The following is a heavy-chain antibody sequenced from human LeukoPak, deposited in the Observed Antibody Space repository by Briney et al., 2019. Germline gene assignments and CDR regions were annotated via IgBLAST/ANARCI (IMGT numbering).Heavy chain of an antibody. CDR1: GLTFSSSW. D-gene: IGHD7-27*01. Sequence: GGSLRLSCAVSGLTFSSSWMHWARQLPGKGLVWVSRISPTGSTTSYADSVKGRFTVSRDNAKNTLYLQMNSLRAEDTAVYYCAKDGGLWVSAHWGDSWGRGTLVTVSS. CDR2: ISPTGSTT. CDR3: AKDGGLWVSAHWGDS. V-gene: IGHV3-74*01. J-gene: IGHJ4*02.